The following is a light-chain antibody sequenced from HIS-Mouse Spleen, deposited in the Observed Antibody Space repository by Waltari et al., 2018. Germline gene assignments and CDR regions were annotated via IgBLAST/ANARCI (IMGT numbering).Light chain of an antibody. CDR3: YSTDSSGNHRV. CDR1: ALPKKY. Sequence: SYELTQPPSVSVSPGQTARITCSGDALPKKYAYWYQQKSGQGPVLVIYDDSKRPSGIPGRCAGSSSGTMATLTISGAQVEDEADYYCYSTDSSGNHRVFGGGTKLTVL. J-gene: IGLJ2*01. V-gene: IGLV3-10*01. CDR2: DDS.